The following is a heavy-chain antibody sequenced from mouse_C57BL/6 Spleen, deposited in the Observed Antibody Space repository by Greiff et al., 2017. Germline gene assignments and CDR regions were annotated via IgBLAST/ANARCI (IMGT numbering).Heavy chain of an antibody. Sequence: QVQLQQPGAELVRPGTSVKLSCKASGYTFTSYWMHWVKQRPGQGLEWIGVIDPSDSYTNYNQKFKCKATLTVDTSSSTAYMQLSSLTSEDSAVYYCARWVLPYFDVWGTGTTVTVSS. CDR2: IDPSDSYT. V-gene: IGHV1-59*01. CDR3: ARWVLPYFDV. D-gene: IGHD1-1*01. J-gene: IGHJ1*03. CDR1: GYTFTSYW.